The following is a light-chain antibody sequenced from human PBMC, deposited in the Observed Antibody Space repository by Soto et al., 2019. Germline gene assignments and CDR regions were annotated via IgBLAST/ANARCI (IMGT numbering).Light chain of an antibody. CDR1: SSDVGGYNY. Sequence: QSALTQPASVSGSPGQSITISCTGTSSDVGGYNYVSWYQQHPGKAPKLMIYDVSSRPSGVSNRFSGSKSGNTASLTISGLQAEDEADYYCSSYTSSSTLDVVFGAGTKVTVL. CDR2: DVS. CDR3: SSYTSSSTLDVV. V-gene: IGLV2-14*01. J-gene: IGLJ2*01.